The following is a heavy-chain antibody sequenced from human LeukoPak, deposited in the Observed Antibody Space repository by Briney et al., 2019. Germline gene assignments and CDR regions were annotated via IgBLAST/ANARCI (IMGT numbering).Heavy chain of an antibody. Sequence: GGSLRLSCAASGFTFSSYGMHWVRQAPGKGLEWVAVIWYDGSNKYYADSVKGRFTISRDNSKNTLYLQMNSLRAEDTAVYYCARDSRLSVSHWYYYDSSGYPIDYWGQGTLVTVSS. CDR1: GFTFSSYG. CDR3: ARDSRLSVSHWYYYDSSGYPIDY. CDR2: IWYDGSNK. V-gene: IGHV3-30*19. J-gene: IGHJ4*02. D-gene: IGHD3-22*01.